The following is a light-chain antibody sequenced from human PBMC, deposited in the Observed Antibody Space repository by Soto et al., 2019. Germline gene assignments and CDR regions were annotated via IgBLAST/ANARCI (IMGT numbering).Light chain of an antibody. CDR3: QQYNSYSSWT. CDR2: DAT. V-gene: IGKV1-5*01. CDR1: QGVGVW. Sequence: DIQMTQSPSSVSASVGDTVTITCRASQGVGVWVGWYQQKPGKAPKLLIHDATSLESGVPSRFSGSGSGTEFTLTISSLQPDDFATYYCQQYNSYSSWTFGQGTKVDIK. J-gene: IGKJ1*01.